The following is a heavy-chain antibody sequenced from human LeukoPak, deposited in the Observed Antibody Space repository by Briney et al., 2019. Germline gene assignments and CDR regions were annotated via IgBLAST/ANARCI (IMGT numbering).Heavy chain of an antibody. V-gene: IGHV4-31*11. CDR1: GGSISSGGYS. D-gene: IGHD4-23*01. CDR3: ARAPTDDYGGNYYYYYGMDV. Sequence: TLSLTCAVSGGSISSGGYSWSWIRQHPGKGLEWIGYIYYSGSTYYNPSLKSRVTISVDTSKNQFSLKLSSVTAADTAVYYCARAPTDDYGGNYYYYYGMDVWGQGTTVTVSS. J-gene: IGHJ6*02. CDR2: IYYSGST.